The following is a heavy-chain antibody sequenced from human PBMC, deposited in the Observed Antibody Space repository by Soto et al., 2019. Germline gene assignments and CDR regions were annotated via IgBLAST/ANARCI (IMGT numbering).Heavy chain of an antibody. V-gene: IGHV3-23*01. CDR1: GFTFSSYA. D-gene: IGHD4-4*01. CDR2: ISGSGTST. J-gene: IGHJ4*02. CDR3: AKENTPDYSDYVDY. Sequence: PGGSLRLSCAASGFTFSSYAMSWVRQAPGKGLKWISSISGSGTSTYYADSVKGRFTISRDNSKNTMYLQMNSLRAEDTALYFCAKENTPDYSDYVDYWGQGTLVTVSS.